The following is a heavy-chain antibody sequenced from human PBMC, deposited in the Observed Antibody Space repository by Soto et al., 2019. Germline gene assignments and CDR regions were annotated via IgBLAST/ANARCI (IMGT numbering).Heavy chain of an antibody. J-gene: IGHJ6*03. Sequence: SETLSLTCAVYGGSFSGYYCSWIRQPPGKGLEWIGEINHSGSTNYNPSLKSRVTISVDTSKNQFSLKLSSVTAADTAVYYCARGRGTNVQRYCSGGSCHYYYYMDVWGKGTTVTVSS. CDR2: INHSGST. CDR3: ARGRGTNVQRYCSGGSCHYYYYMDV. CDR1: GGSFSGYY. V-gene: IGHV4-34*01. D-gene: IGHD2-15*01.